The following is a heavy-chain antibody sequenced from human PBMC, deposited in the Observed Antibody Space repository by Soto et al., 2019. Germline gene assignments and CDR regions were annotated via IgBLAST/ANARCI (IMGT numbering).Heavy chain of an antibody. CDR3: ARSYDYVWGSYRYGYYGMDV. Sequence: QVQLQESGPGLVKPSETLSLTCTVSGGSISSYYWSWIRQPAGKGLEWIGRIYTSGSTNYNPSLKSRVTMSVDTSQNQFSLKLSSVTAEDTAVYYCARSYDYVWGSYRYGYYGMDVWGQGTTVTVSS. CDR1: GGSISSYY. V-gene: IGHV4-4*07. J-gene: IGHJ6*02. CDR2: IYTSGST. D-gene: IGHD3-16*02.